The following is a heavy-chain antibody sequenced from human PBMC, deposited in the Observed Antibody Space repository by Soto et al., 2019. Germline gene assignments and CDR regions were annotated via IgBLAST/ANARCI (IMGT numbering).Heavy chain of an antibody. D-gene: IGHD3-3*01. CDR3: AVLLTYYDFWSGYYSKGNYYYYGMDV. CDR1: GYTFTSYG. Sequence: ASVKVSCKASGYTFTSYGISGVRQAPGQGLEWMGWISAYNGNTNYAQKLQGRVTMTTDTSTSTAYMELRSLRSDDTAVYYCAVLLTYYDFWSGYYSKGNYYYYGMDVWGQGTTVTVSS. J-gene: IGHJ6*01. V-gene: IGHV1-18*01. CDR2: ISAYNGNT.